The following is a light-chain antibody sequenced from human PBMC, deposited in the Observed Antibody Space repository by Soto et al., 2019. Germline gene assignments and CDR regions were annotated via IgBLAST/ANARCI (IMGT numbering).Light chain of an antibody. J-gene: IGKJ2*01. CDR3: LQYNSWPPMYT. CDR1: ESVSNY. CDR2: GVS. Sequence: EMVMTQSPATLSVSPGERATLSCRASESVSNYLAWYQQKPGQAPRLLVYGVSTRATGTPARFSGSGSGTEFTHTISSLQSEDFAVYYCLQYNSWPPMYTFGQGTKLEIK. V-gene: IGKV3-15*01.